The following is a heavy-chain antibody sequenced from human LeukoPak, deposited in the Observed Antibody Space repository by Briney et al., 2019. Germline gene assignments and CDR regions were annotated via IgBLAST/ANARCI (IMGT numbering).Heavy chain of an antibody. CDR3: ARGGTYSRGLLVY. Sequence: ASVKVSCKASGYTFTDYYMHWVRQAPGQGLEWMGWIRAYNGNTNYAQKFQGRVTMTTDTSTSTAFMELRSLRSDDTAVYYCARGGTYSRGLLVYWGQGTLVTVSS. J-gene: IGHJ4*02. CDR2: IRAYNGNT. CDR1: GYTFTDYY. D-gene: IGHD1-26*01. V-gene: IGHV1-18*04.